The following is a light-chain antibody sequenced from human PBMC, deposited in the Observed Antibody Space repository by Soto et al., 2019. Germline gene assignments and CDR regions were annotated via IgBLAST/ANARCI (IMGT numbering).Light chain of an antibody. CDR2: GAS. V-gene: IGKV3-15*01. J-gene: IGKJ1*01. CDR1: QSVSSN. Sequence: EIVMTQSPATLSVSQGERATLSCRASQSVSSNLAWYQQKPGQAPRLLIYGASTRATGIPARFSGSGSGTEFTLTISSLPSEDFAVYYCQQYNNWPPLAFGQGTNVEIK. CDR3: QQYNNWPPLA.